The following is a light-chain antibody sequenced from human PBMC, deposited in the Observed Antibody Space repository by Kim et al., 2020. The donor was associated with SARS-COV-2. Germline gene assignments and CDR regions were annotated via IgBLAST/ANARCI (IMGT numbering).Light chain of an antibody. Sequence: GQSTTISCTGTRSDIGGYNYVSWFQQHPGKAPKLMIYDVSNRPSGVSDRFSGSKSGITASLIISGLQAEDEANYHCSSYTSSNTVIFGGGTKLTVL. CDR1: RSDIGGYNY. CDR2: DVS. J-gene: IGLJ2*01. CDR3: SSYTSSNTVI. V-gene: IGLV2-14*03.